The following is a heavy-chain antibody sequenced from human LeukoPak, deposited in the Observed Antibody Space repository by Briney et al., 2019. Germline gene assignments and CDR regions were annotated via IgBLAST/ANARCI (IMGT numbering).Heavy chain of an antibody. CDR3: ARDLGGDYYFDY. J-gene: IGHJ4*02. Sequence: SETLSLTCAVYGGSFSGYYWSWIRQPPGKGLEWIGYIYYSGSTNYNPSLKSRVTISVDTSKNQFSLKLSSVTAADTAVYYCARDLGGDYYFDYWGQGTLVTVSS. V-gene: IGHV4-59*01. D-gene: IGHD4-17*01. CDR1: GGSFSGYY. CDR2: IYYSGST.